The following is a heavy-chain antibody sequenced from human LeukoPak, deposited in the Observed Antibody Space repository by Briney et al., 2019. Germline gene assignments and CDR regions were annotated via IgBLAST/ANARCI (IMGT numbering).Heavy chain of an antibody. CDR3: ARAGQAAAKYYYYGMDV. CDR1: GGSISSYY. D-gene: IGHD6-13*01. V-gene: IGHV4-4*07. CDR2: IYTSGST. J-gene: IGHJ6*02. Sequence: SETLPLTCTVSGGSISSYYWSWIRQPAGKGLEWIGRIYTSGSTNYNPSLKSRVTMSVDTSKNQFSLKLSSVTAADTAVYYCARAGQAAAKYYYYGMDVWGQGTTVTVSS.